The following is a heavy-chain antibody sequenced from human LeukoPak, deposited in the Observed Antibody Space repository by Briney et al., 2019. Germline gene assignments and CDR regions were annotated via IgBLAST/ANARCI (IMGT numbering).Heavy chain of an antibody. V-gene: IGHV4-39*01. Sequence: SETLSLTCTVSDGSISSSTYYWGWIRQPPGKGLEWIGSIYYSGSTYYNPSLKSRVTISVDTSKNQFSLKLSSVTAADTAVYDCAELGITMIGGVWGKGTTVTISS. D-gene: IGHD3-10*02. CDR3: AELGITMIGGV. CDR1: DGSISSSTYY. CDR2: IYYSGST. J-gene: IGHJ6*04.